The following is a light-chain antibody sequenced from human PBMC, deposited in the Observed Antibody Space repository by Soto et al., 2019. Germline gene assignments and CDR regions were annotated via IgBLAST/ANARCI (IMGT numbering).Light chain of an antibody. CDR3: QQSHSTPYT. V-gene: IGKV1-39*01. CDR1: QSISSY. J-gene: IGKJ2*01. CDR2: AAS. Sequence: DIQMTQSPSSLSASVGDRVTITCRASQSISSYLNWYQQKPVKAPKLLIYAASSLQSGVPSRFSGSGSGTDFTLTISSLQPEDFATYYCQQSHSTPYTFGQGTKLEIK.